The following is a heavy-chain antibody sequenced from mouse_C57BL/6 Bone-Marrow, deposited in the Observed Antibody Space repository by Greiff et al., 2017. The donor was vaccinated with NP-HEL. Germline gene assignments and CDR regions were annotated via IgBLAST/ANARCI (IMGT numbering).Heavy chain of an antibody. CDR1: GYTFTSYW. Sequence: QVQLQQPGAELVMPGASVKLSCKASGYTFTSYWMHWVKQRPGQGLEWIGEIDPSDSYTNYNQKFKGKSTLTVDKSSSTAYMQLSSLTSEDSAVYYCARDPPMWGNYLYWYIDVWGTGTTVTVSS. J-gene: IGHJ1*03. D-gene: IGHD2-1*01. V-gene: IGHV1-69*01. CDR2: IDPSDSYT. CDR3: ARDPPMWGNYLYWYIDV.